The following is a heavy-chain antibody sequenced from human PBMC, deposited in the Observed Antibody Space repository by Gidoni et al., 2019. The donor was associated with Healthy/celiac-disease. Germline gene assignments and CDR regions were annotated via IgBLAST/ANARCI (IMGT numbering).Heavy chain of an antibody. D-gene: IGHD6-13*01. CDR1: AFTFSSYG. Sequence: QVQLVESGGGVVQPGRSLRLSCAASAFTFSSYGMHWVRQAPGKGLEWVAVISYDGSNKYYADSVKGRFTISRDNSKNTLYLQMNSLRAEDTAVYYCAKDRSSSSWLLGMDVWGKGTTVTVSS. CDR3: AKDRSSSSWLLGMDV. V-gene: IGHV3-30*18. J-gene: IGHJ6*04. CDR2: ISYDGSNK.